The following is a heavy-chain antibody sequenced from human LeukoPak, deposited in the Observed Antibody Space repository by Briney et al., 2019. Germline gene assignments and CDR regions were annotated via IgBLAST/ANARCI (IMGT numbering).Heavy chain of an antibody. D-gene: IGHD3-22*01. CDR1: GGTFSSYA. CDR3: ATWHNYYGSSGLAFDV. Sequence: SSVKVSCKASGGTFSSYAISWVRQAPGQGLEWMGGIIPIFGTANYAQKFQGRVTITTDESTSTAYMELSSLTSDDTAMYYCATWHNYYGSSGLAFDVWGQGTMVTVSS. CDR2: IIPIFGTA. J-gene: IGHJ3*01. V-gene: IGHV1-69*05.